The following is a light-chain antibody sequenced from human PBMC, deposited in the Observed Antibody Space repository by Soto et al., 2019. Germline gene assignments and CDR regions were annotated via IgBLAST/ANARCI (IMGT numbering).Light chain of an antibody. Sequence: DIQMTQSPSSLSAFVGDRVTITCRASQTISKYLNWYQQKPGKAPKLLIYSASSLQSVVPSRFSGSGSWTDFTLTISNLQPEDCATYYCQQTHTSPVTFGPGTTVDRK. V-gene: IGKV1-39*01. CDR1: QTISKY. CDR2: SAS. J-gene: IGKJ3*01. CDR3: QQTHTSPVT.